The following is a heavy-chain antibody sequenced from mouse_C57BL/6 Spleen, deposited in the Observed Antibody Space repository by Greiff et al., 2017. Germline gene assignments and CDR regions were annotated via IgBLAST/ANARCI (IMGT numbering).Heavy chain of an antibody. CDR2: SDLEDGAT. CDR1: GFNIKDYY. V-gene: IGHV14-2*01. J-gene: IGHJ1*03. Sequence: VQLQQSGAELVKPGASVKLSCTASGFNIKDYYMHWVKQRTEQGLEWIGRSDLEDGATKYAPKFQGKATITAGTSSNTAYLQLSSLTSEDTAVYYCARKGTTTVVADWYFDVWGTGTTVTVSS. D-gene: IGHD1-1*01. CDR3: ARKGTTTVVADWYFDV.